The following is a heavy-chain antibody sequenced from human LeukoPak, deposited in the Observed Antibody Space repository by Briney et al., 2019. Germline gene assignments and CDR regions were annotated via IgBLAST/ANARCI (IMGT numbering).Heavy chain of an antibody. D-gene: IGHD3-16*01. Sequence: SVKVSCKASGDTFSRYAISWVRQAPGQGLEWMGGIIPVLSTANYAQKFQDRVTITADESTSTTYMEPSSLKSEDTAVYYCATTGGDIYYYYMDVWGKGTTVTISS. CDR2: IIPVLSTA. V-gene: IGHV1-69*13. CDR1: GDTFSRYA. CDR3: ATTGGDIYYYYMDV. J-gene: IGHJ6*03.